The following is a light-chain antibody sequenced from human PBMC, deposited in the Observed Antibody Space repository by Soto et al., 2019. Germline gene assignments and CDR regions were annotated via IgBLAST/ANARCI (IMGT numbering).Light chain of an antibody. CDR3: QQSYSSPPT. V-gene: IGKV1-39*01. CDR1: QSISNH. J-gene: IGKJ1*01. CDR2: AAS. Sequence: DIQMTQSPSSLSASVEDRVIITCRASQSISNHLNWYQQKPGKAPKLLIFAASSLQSGVPSRFSGSRSGPDFTLTISSLQPEDFATYYRQQSYSSPPTFGQGTKVDIK.